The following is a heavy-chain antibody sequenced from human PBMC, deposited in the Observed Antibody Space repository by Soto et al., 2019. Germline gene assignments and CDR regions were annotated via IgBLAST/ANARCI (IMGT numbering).Heavy chain of an antibody. Sequence: EVQLLESGGGLVQPGGSLRLSCAASGFTFSSYAMSWVRQAPGKGLEWVSAISGSGGSTYYADSVKGRFTISRDNSKXXLXLXXNSLRAEETAVYYCAKEGTTSLANDWGYYYYGMDVWGQGNTVTVSS. CDR3: AKEGTTSLANDWGYYYYGMDV. V-gene: IGHV3-23*01. D-gene: IGHD7-27*01. CDR2: ISGSGGST. J-gene: IGHJ6*02. CDR1: GFTFSSYA.